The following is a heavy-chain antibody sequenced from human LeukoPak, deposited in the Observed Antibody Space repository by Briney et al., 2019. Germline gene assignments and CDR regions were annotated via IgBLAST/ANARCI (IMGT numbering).Heavy chain of an antibody. V-gene: IGHV3-53*01. CDR3: ARDPPDYVWGSYRYTLAPGDY. CDR2: IYSGGST. J-gene: IGHJ4*02. Sequence: GGSLRLSCAASGFTVSSNYMSWVRQAPGKGLEWVSVIYSGGSTYYADSVKGRFTISRDNSKNTLYLQMNSLRAEDTAVYYCARDPPDYVWGSYRYTLAPGDYWGQGTLVTVSS. D-gene: IGHD3-16*02. CDR1: GFTVSSNY.